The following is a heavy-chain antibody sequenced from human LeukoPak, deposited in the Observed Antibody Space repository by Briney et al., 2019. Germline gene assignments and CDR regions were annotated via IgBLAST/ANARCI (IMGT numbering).Heavy chain of an antibody. Sequence: GGSLRLSCVASGFTFSSNGMHWVRQAPGKGLEWVTFIQYDGSKKYYADSVKGRFTISRDNSKNTLYLEMNSLRAEDTAVYYCAKDIGSYYDYWGQGTVVTVSS. CDR3: AKDIGSYYDY. CDR2: IQYDGSKK. V-gene: IGHV3-30*02. CDR1: GFTFSSNG. J-gene: IGHJ4*02. D-gene: IGHD3-10*01.